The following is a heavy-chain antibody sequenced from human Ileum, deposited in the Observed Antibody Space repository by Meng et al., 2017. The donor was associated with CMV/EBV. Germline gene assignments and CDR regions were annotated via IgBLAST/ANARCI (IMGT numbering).Heavy chain of an antibody. CDR2: INTSGKT. D-gene: IGHD3-16*01. Sequence: SGPAVGKPPGILSPSGTFSGYSISRYFWSWIRQPAGKGLEWIGRINTSGKTTYSPSLKSRVTMSLDTSKNQFSLRLTSVSAADTALYYCARDLIRDDTGSWFDPWGQGTLVTVSS. J-gene: IGHJ5*02. CDR1: GYSISRYF. V-gene: IGHV4-4*07. CDR3: ARDLIRDDTGSWFDP.